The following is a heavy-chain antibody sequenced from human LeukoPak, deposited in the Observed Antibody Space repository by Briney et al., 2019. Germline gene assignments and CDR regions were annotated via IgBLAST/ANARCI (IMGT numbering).Heavy chain of an antibody. CDR2: INPSGGST. J-gene: IGHJ3*02. CDR1: GYTFTSYY. D-gene: IGHD1-26*01. CDR3: AREGGLIVGAKRRAFDI. Sequence: GASVKVSCKASGYTFTSYYMHWVRRAPGQGLEWMGIINPSGGSTSYAQKFQGRVTMTRDTSTSTVYMELSSVRSEDTAVYYCAREGGLIVGAKRRAFDIWGQGTMVTVSS. V-gene: IGHV1-46*01.